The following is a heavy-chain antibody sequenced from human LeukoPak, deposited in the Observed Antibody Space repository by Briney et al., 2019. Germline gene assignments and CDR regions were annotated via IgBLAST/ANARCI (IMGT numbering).Heavy chain of an antibody. CDR1: GFAFSSYA. CDR2: ISYDGGNK. CDR3: ARGQWLAYYFDY. J-gene: IGHJ4*02. V-gene: IGHV3-30*04. D-gene: IGHD6-19*01. Sequence: PGGSLRLSCAASGFAFSSYAMHWVRQAPGKGLEWVAVISYDGGNKYYADSVKGRFTISRDNSKNTLYLQMNSLRAEDTAVYYCARGQWLAYYFDYWGQGTLVTVSS.